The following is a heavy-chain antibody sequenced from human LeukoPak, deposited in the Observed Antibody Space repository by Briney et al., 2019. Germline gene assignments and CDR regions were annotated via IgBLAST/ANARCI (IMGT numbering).Heavy chain of an antibody. CDR2: IYTSGNT. CDR3: ARDAATWALTGTTWFDP. Sequence: SETLSLTCTVSGGSISSGSYYWSWIRQPAGKGLEWIGRIYTSGNTNYNPSLKSRVTMSVDTSKNQFSLKLSSVTAADTAVYYCARDAATWALTGTTWFDPWGQGTLVTVSS. V-gene: IGHV4-61*02. D-gene: IGHD1-7*01. CDR1: GGSISSGSYY. J-gene: IGHJ5*02.